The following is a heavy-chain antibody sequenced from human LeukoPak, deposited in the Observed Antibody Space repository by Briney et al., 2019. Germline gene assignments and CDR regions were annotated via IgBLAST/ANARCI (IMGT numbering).Heavy chain of an antibody. D-gene: IGHD3/OR15-3a*01. CDR2: IWFDGSNE. CDR1: GFIFSNYG. J-gene: IGHJ4*02. V-gene: IGHV3-33*06. CDR3: AKVVPFELGFYY. Sequence: GRSLRLSCAASGFIFSNYGMHWVRQAPGKGLEWVAVIWFDGSNEDYADSVKGRFTISRDNSKNTLFLQMNSLRAEDTAVYYCAKVVPFELGFYYWGQGTLVTVSS.